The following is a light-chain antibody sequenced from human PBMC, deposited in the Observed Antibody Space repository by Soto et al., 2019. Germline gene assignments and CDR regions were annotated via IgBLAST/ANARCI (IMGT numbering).Light chain of an antibody. CDR2: EVT. CDR1: SNDVGSYDY. CDR3: SSHTSINTLV. Sequence: QSVLTQPASVSGSPGQSITISCTGTSNDVGSYDYVSWYQNYPGKAPKLMIYEVTKRLSGVSSRFSGSKSGNTASLTISGLQAEDGADYYCSSHTSINTLVFGGGTKVTVL. V-gene: IGLV2-14*01. J-gene: IGLJ3*02.